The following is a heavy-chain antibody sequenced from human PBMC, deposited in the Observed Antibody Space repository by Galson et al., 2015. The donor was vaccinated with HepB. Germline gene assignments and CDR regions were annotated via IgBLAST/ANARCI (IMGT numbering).Heavy chain of an antibody. D-gene: IGHD1-20*01. CDR2: VTWKS. CDR3: VKDISGRGDNWNRGVFDI. V-gene: IGHV3-9*01. CDR1: GFTFDDYG. Sequence: SLRLSCAASGFTFDDYGMHWVRQAPGKGLEWVSSVTWKSEYADSVKGRFTISRDNAKNSLHLQMNSLRAEDTGLYYCVKDISGRGDNWNRGVFDIWGQGTMVTVSS. J-gene: IGHJ3*02.